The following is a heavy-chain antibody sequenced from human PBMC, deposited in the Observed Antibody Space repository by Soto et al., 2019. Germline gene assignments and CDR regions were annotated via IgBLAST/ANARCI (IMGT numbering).Heavy chain of an antibody. Sequence: GGSLRLSCAASGFSFGTYWMNWVRQAPGKGLEWVANMNQDGSQKSFVDSVRGRFAISRDNAKNSLYLQMNSLGAEDTAVYYCARGMSTPGIDYWGQGTLVTVSS. V-gene: IGHV3-7*03. J-gene: IGHJ4*02. CDR3: ARGMSTPGIDY. D-gene: IGHD2-15*01. CDR1: GFSFGTYW. CDR2: MNQDGSQK.